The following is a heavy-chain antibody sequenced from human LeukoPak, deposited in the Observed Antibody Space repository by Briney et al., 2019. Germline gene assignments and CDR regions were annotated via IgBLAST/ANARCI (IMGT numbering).Heavy chain of an antibody. V-gene: IGHV3-30*18. CDR1: GFTFSSYW. Sequence: ALRLSCAASGFTFSSYWMSWVRQAPGKGLEWVAVISYDGSNKYYADSVKGRFTISRDNSKNTLYLQMNSLRAEDTAVYYCAKVGARITIFGAAHHPYYWGQGTLVTVSS. CDR2: ISYDGSNK. D-gene: IGHD3-3*01. J-gene: IGHJ4*02. CDR3: AKVGARITIFGAAHHPYY.